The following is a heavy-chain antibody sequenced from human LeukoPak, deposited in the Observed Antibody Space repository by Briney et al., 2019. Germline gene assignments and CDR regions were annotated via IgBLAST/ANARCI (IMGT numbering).Heavy chain of an antibody. V-gene: IGHV3-23*01. Sequence: GGSLRLSCAASGFTLSSYAMSWVRQAPGKGLEWVSASSGSGGSTYYADSVKGRFTISRDNSKNTLYLQMNSLRAEDTAVYYCAKFASSGYVDGVDHWGQGTPVTVSS. CDR2: SSGSGGST. CDR3: AKFASSGYVDGVDH. D-gene: IGHD5-12*01. CDR1: GFTLSSYA. J-gene: IGHJ4*02.